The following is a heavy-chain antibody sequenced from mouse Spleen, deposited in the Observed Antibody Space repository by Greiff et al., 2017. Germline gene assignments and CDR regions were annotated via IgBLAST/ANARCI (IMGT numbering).Heavy chain of an antibody. CDR2: ISSGSSTI. Sequence: DVHLVESGGGLVKPGGSLKLSCAASGFTFSDYGMHWVRQAPEKGLEWVAYISSGSSTIYYADTVKGRFTISRDNAKNTLFLQMTSLRSEDTAMYYCARGGYYYGSSHFAYWGQGTLVTVSA. CDR3: ARGGYYYGSSHFAY. D-gene: IGHD1-1*01. V-gene: IGHV5-17*01. J-gene: IGHJ3*01. CDR1: GFTFSDYG.